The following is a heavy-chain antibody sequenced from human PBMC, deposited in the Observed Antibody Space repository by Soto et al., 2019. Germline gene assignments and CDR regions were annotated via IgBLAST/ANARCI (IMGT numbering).Heavy chain of an antibody. CDR1: GGTFSSYA. Sequence: QVQLVQSGAEVKKPGSSVKVSCKASGGTFSSYAISWVRQAPGQGLEWMGGIIPIFGTANYAQKFQGRVTITADESTSTADMELSSLRSEDPAVYYCAVDYYDSSGYLASKNKNDYYYGMDVWGQGTTVTVSS. J-gene: IGHJ6*02. V-gene: IGHV1-69*01. D-gene: IGHD3-22*01. CDR3: AVDYYDSSGYLASKNKNDYYYGMDV. CDR2: IIPIFGTA.